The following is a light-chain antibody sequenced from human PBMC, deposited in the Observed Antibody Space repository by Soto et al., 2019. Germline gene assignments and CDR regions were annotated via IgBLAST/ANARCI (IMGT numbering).Light chain of an antibody. J-gene: IGKJ1*01. V-gene: IGKV1-5*03. CDR1: QSVSNW. CDR3: QQYDSFPRT. Sequence: DVQMTQSPSTLSASVGDRVTITCRASQSVSNWLAWYQQKPGKAPKLLISRTSDLESGVTSKFRGCGSGTDFTITISSLQPDDFATYYCQQYDSFPRTFGQGTRVEIK. CDR2: RTS.